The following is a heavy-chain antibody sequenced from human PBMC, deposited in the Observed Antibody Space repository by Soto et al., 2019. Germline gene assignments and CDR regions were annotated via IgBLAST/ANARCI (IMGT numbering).Heavy chain of an antibody. D-gene: IGHD3-9*01. V-gene: IGHV4-34*01. J-gene: IGHJ5*02. CDR3: ARIQLRYFDWLSKNNWFDP. CDR1: GGSFSGYY. Sequence: SETLSLTCAVYGGSFSGYYWSRIRQPPGKGLEWIGEINHSGSTNYNPSLKSRVTISVDTSKNQFSLKLSSVTAADTAVYYCARIQLRYFDWLSKNNWFDPWGQGTLVTVSS. CDR2: INHSGST.